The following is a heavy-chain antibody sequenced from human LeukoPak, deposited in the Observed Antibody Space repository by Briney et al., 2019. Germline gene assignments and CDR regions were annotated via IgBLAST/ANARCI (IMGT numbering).Heavy chain of an antibody. D-gene: IGHD2-2*02. CDR2: IYTSGST. Sequence: SETLSLTCTVSGGSISSYYWSWIRQPAGKGLEWIGRIYTSGSTNYNPSLKSRVTMSVDTSKNQFSLKLSSVTAADTAVYYCARVLYCSSTSCYKRGGLDAFDIWGQGTMVTVSS. CDR1: GGSISSYY. V-gene: IGHV4-4*07. J-gene: IGHJ3*02. CDR3: ARVLYCSSTSCYKRGGLDAFDI.